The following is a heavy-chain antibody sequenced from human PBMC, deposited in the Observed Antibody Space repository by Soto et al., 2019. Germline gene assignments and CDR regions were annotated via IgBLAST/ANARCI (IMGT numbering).Heavy chain of an antibody. CDR2: ISAYNGNT. CDR3: ARVLREDIVATIYYYYYVMDV. CDR1: GYTFTSYG. Sequence: ASVKVSCKASGYTFTSYGISWVRQAPGQGLEWMGWISAYNGNTNYAQKLQGRVTMTTDTSTSTAYMELRSLRSDDTAVYYCARVLREDIVATIYYYYYVMDVWGKGTTVTVSS. J-gene: IGHJ6*04. V-gene: IGHV1-18*01. D-gene: IGHD5-12*01.